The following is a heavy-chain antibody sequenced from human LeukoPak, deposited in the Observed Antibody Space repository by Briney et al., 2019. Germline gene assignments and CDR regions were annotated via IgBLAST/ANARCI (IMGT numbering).Heavy chain of an antibody. V-gene: IGHV1-2*02. Sequence: ASVKVSCKASGYTFTGYYMHWVRPAPGQGLEWMGWINPNSGGTNYAQKFQGRVTMTRDTSISTAYMELSRLRSDDTAVYYCARYGSGSYRVTNNWFDPWGQGTLVTVSS. CDR1: GYTFTGYY. D-gene: IGHD3-10*01. J-gene: IGHJ5*02. CDR2: INPNSGGT. CDR3: ARYGSGSYRVTNNWFDP.